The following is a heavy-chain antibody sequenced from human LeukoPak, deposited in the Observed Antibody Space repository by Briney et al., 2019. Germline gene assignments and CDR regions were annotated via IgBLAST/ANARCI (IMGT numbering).Heavy chain of an antibody. J-gene: IGHJ4*02. CDR1: GFTFSGYS. V-gene: IGHV3-23*01. Sequence: GGSLRLSCAASGFTFSGYSMSWVRLAPGEGLEWVSSITAGGDSTYYAESVKGRFTISRENLKNIVFLQMSTLRAEDTAIYYCAESHASIWNVYYYWGEGTLVTVSS. CDR3: AESHASIWNVYYY. D-gene: IGHD3-3*01. CDR2: ITAGGDST.